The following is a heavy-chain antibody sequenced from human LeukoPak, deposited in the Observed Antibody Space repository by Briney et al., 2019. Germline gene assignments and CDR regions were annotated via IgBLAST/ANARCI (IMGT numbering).Heavy chain of an antibody. CDR3: ARDTTYYYDSSGREAFDY. D-gene: IGHD3-22*01. J-gene: IGHJ4*02. V-gene: IGHV3-9*01. CDR1: GFTFDDYA. Sequence: GGSLRLSCAASGFTFDDYAMHWVRQAPGKGLEWVSGISWNSGSIGYADSVKGRFTISRDNAKNSLYLQMNSLRAEDTAVYYCARDTTYYYDSSGREAFDYWGQGTLVTVSS. CDR2: ISWNSGSI.